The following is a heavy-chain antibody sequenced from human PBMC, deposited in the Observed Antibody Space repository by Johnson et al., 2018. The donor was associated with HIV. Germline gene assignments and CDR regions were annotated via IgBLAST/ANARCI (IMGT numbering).Heavy chain of an antibody. CDR3: ANDDNLGVWYSDAFDV. D-gene: IGHD6-19*01. V-gene: IGHV3-30*02. Sequence: QVQLVESGGGVVQPGESLRLSCAASGFTFANYGMHWVRQAPGKGLEWVAFTAHDESITHYADSVKGRFTMSRDNSKSTLNLQMNSLRAEDTAIYYCANDDNLGVWYSDAFDVWGQGTVVTVSS. CDR2: TAHDESIT. J-gene: IGHJ3*01. CDR1: GFTFANYG.